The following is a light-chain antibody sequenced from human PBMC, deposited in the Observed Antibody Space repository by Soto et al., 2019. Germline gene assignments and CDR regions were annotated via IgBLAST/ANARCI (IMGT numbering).Light chain of an antibody. Sequence: DLQMTQSPSSLSASVGDRVTITCRASQSISSYLNWYQQKPGKAPKLLIYAASSLQSGVPSRFSGSGSVTDFTLTISSLQPEDFATYFCQQSYSTPGTFGQGTKVEIK. V-gene: IGKV1-39*01. CDR3: QQSYSTPGT. CDR1: QSISSY. CDR2: AAS. J-gene: IGKJ1*01.